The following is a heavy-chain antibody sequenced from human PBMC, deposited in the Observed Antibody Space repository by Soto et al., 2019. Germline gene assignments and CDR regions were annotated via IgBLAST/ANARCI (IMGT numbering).Heavy chain of an antibody. D-gene: IGHD6-6*01. CDR1: GFTFSSYS. CDR2: ISSSSSYI. V-gene: IGHV3-21*01. Sequence: EVQLVESGGGLVKPGGSLRLSCAASGFTFSSYSMNWVRQAPGRGLEWVSSISSSSSYIYYADSVKGRFTISRDNAKNSLYLQMNSLRAEDTAVYYCARASQRYSSSFRYYGMDVWGQGTTVTVSS. J-gene: IGHJ6*02. CDR3: ARASQRYSSSFRYYGMDV.